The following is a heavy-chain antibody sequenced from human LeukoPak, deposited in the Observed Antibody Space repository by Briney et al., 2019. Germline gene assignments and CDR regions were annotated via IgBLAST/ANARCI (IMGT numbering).Heavy chain of an antibody. Sequence: ASVKVSCKASGYTFTSYDINWVRQATGQGLEWMGWMNPNSGNTGYAQKFQGRVTITRNTSISTAYMELSSLRSEDTAVYYCARGKRWAYYMDVWGKGTTVTVSS. CDR2: MNPNSGNT. D-gene: IGHD6-13*01. CDR1: GYTFTSYD. V-gene: IGHV1-8*03. J-gene: IGHJ6*03. CDR3: ARGKRWAYYMDV.